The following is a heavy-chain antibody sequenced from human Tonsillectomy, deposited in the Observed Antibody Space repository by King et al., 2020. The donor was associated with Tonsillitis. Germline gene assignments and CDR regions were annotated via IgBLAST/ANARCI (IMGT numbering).Heavy chain of an antibody. J-gene: IGHJ4*02. CDR1: GFTFSSYW. V-gene: IGHV3-7*03. CDR2: IRHDGSDK. D-gene: IGHD3-16*01. CDR3: ARDRPYDYVWGTLDY. Sequence: VQLVESGGGLVQPGGSLRLSCAASGFTFSSYWMSWVRQAPGKGLEWVANIRHDGSDKYYVDSVKGRFTISRDNAKNSLYLQMNSLRAEDTAIYYCARDRPYDYVWGTLDYWGQGTLVTVSS.